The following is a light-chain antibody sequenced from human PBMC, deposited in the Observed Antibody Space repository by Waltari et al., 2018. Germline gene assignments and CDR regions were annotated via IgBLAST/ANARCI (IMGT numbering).Light chain of an antibody. J-gene: IGKJ2*01. Sequence: EIVLTKSPATLSLSPGERATLSCRASQTVRSFLAWYQQKPGQAPRLLIFDASSRAPGIPAKFRGSGSGTDFTLTVSNLEPEDFAVYYCLQRSNWPYTFGQGTRVEIK. CDR1: QTVRSF. CDR2: DAS. CDR3: LQRSNWPYT. V-gene: IGKV3-11*01.